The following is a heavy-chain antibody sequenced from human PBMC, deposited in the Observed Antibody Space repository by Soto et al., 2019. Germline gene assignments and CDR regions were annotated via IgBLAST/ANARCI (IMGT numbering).Heavy chain of an antibody. J-gene: IGHJ4*02. CDR3: ASGGPAVAVAGYFDY. D-gene: IGHD6-19*01. CDR2: IIPIFGTA. CDR1: GGTFSSYA. V-gene: IGHV1-69*12. Sequence: QVQLVQSGAEVKKPGSSVKVSCKASGGTFSSYAISWVRQAPGQGLEWMGGIIPIFGTANYAQKFQGRVTITADESTSAAVMELSSLRSEDTAVYYCASGGPAVAVAGYFDYWGQGTLVTVSS.